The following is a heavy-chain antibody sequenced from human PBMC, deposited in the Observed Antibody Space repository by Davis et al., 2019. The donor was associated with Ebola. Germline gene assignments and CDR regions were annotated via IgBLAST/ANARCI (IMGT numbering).Heavy chain of an antibody. Sequence: ASVKVSCKVSGYTLTELSMHWVRQAPGKGLEWMGGFDPEDGETIYAQKFQGRVTMTRNTSISTAYMELSSLRSEDTAVYYCARPTRYFDWLDAFDIWGQGTMVTVSS. CDR1: GYTLTELS. CDR2: FDPEDGET. V-gene: IGHV1-24*01. D-gene: IGHD3-9*01. CDR3: ARPTRYFDWLDAFDI. J-gene: IGHJ3*02.